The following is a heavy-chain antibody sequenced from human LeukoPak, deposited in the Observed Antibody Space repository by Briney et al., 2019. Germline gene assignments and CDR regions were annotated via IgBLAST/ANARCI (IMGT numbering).Heavy chain of an antibody. D-gene: IGHD2-2*01. CDR1: GGTFSSYA. CDR2: IIPIFGTA. J-gene: IGHJ5*02. Sequence: SVKVSCKASGGTFSSYAISWVRQAPGQGLEWMGRIIPIFGTANYAQKFQGRVTITTDEYTSTAYMELSSLRSEDTAVYYCARGLGYCSSTSCRGWFDPWGQGTLVTVSS. CDR3: ARGLGYCSSTSCRGWFDP. V-gene: IGHV1-69*05.